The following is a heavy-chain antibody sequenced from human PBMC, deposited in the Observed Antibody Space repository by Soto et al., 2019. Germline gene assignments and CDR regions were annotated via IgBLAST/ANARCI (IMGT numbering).Heavy chain of an antibody. CDR1: GFTFSDYG. V-gene: IGHV3-30*18. D-gene: IGHD6-19*01. Sequence: GGSLRLSCAASGFTFSDYGMHWVRQAPGKGLEWVAVISYDGSNKYYADSVKGRFTISRDDSKNTLYLQMNSLRTEDTALYYCAKDSPVAAYWGQGTLVTVSS. CDR2: ISYDGSNK. CDR3: AKDSPVAAY. J-gene: IGHJ4*02.